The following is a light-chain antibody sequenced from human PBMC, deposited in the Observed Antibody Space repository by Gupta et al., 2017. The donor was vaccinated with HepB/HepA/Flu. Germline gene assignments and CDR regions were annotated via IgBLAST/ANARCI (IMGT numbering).Light chain of an antibody. CDR3: QQYDNTPWT. J-gene: IGKJ1*01. V-gene: IGKV3-20*01. CDR1: QSVSSSY. CDR2: GAS. Sequence: EIVLTQSPGTLSLSPGERATLSCRASQSVSSSYIAWYQQRPGQAPRLVMYGASSRATGTPARFSVSGSGTDFTLTISGLEPEDFAVYYCQQYDNTPWTFGQGTKVEIK.